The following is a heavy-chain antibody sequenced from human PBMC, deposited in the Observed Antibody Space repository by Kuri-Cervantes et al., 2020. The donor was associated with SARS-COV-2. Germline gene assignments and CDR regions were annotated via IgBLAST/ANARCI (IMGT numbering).Heavy chain of an antibody. CDR1: GGSISSYY. D-gene: IGHD6-19*01. J-gene: IGHJ4*02. CDR2: IYTSGST. CDR3: ARLSAVAGTFDY. V-gene: IGHV4-4*07. Sequence: LSCTVSGGSISSYYWSWIRQPAGKGLEWIGRIYTSGSTNYNPSLKSRVTISVGTSKNQFSLKLSSVTAADTAVYYCARLSAVAGTFDYWGQGTLVTVSS.